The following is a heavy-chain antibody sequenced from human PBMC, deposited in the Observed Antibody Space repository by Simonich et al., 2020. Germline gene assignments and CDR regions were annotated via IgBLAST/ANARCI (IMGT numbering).Heavy chain of an antibody. CDR2: SNPNSGNT. D-gene: IGHD2-2*01. CDR3: RFFVVVPAAKADAFDI. Sequence: QVQLVQSGAEVKKPGASVKVSCKASGYTFTSYDINWVRQATGQGLEWMGWSNPNSGNTGYAQKFQGRGTMTRNTSISTAYMELSSLRSEDTAVYYCRFFVVVPAAKADAFDIWGQGTMVTVSS. J-gene: IGHJ3*02. V-gene: IGHV1-8*01. CDR1: GYTFTSYD.